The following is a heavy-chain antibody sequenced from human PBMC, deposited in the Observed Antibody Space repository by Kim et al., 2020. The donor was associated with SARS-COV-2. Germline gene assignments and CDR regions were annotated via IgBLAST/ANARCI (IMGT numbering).Heavy chain of an antibody. V-gene: IGHV3-64D*09. CDR1: GFTFSSYA. CDR3: VKDRGLLWFGDGEDV. Sequence: GGSLRLSCSASGFTFSSYAMHWVRQAPGKGLEYVSAISSIGGSTYYADSVKGRFTISRDISRNTLYLQMSSLRTEDTAVYFCVKDRGLLWFGDGEDVWGQGTTVTVSS. J-gene: IGHJ6*02. CDR2: ISSIGGST. D-gene: IGHD3-10*01.